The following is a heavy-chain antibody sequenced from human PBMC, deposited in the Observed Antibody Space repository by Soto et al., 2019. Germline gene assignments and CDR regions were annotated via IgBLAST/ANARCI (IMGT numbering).Heavy chain of an antibody. CDR3: VRDPSIRSPPDY. V-gene: IGHV5-10-1*01. CDR2: IDPSDSYT. Sequence: GESLKISCKGSGYSFTSYWISWVRQMPGKGLEWMGRIDPSDSYTNYSPSFQGRFTISRDNAKNSLYLQMDSLRDEDTGIYYCVRDPSIRSPPDYWGRGTQVTVSS. CDR1: GYSFTSYW. J-gene: IGHJ4*02. D-gene: IGHD3-3*02.